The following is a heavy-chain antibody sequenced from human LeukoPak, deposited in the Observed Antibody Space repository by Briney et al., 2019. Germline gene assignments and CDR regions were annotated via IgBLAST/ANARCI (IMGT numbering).Heavy chain of an antibody. V-gene: IGHV1-24*01. D-gene: IGHD5-12*01. CDR3: ATDQEYSGYDSLGY. Sequence: ASVKVSCKVSGYTLTELSMHWVRQAPGKGLEWMGGFDPEGGETIYAQKFQGRVTMTEDTSTDTAYMELSSLRSEDTAVYYCATDQEYSGYDSLGYWGQGTLVTVSS. CDR1: GYTLTELS. J-gene: IGHJ4*02. CDR2: FDPEGGET.